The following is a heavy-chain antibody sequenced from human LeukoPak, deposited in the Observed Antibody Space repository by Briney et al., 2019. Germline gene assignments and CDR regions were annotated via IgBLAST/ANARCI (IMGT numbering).Heavy chain of an antibody. V-gene: IGHV2-5*02. Sequence: ESGPTLVKPTETLTLTCTFSDFSLSTSGVGVGWVRQPPGKALEWLALIYWDDDKRYSPFLKSRLTITKDTSKNQVVLTMTNMDPVDTATYYCSRHSNTCVDYWGQGTLVTVSS. CDR3: SRHSNTCVDY. J-gene: IGHJ4*02. CDR2: IYWDDDK. D-gene: IGHD6-13*01. CDR1: DFSLSTSGVG.